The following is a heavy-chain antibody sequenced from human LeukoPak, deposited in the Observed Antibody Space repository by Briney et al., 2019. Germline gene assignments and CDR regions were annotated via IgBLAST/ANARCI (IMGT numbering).Heavy chain of an antibody. J-gene: IGHJ6*02. CDR1: GFTFSSYA. CDR2: ISGSGDST. Sequence: PGGSLRLSCAASGFTFSSYAMSWVRQAPGKGLEWVSVISGSGDSTYYADSVKGRFTVSRDNRKSTLYLQMNSLRVEDTAIYYCAKDVAAVPADAMDVWGQGTLVTVSS. D-gene: IGHD2-2*01. CDR3: AKDVAAVPADAMDV. V-gene: IGHV3-23*01.